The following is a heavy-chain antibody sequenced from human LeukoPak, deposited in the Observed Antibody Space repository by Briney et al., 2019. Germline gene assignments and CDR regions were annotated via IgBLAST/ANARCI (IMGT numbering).Heavy chain of an antibody. J-gene: IGHJ6*03. V-gene: IGHV3-74*01. CDR2: INTHGSST. Sequence: VARINTHGSSTNYADSVEGRFTISRDNAKNTPYLQMTSLSAEDTAVYYALAGYYYYYMDVWGKGTTVTVSS. CDR3: LAGYYYYYMDV. D-gene: IGHD6-13*01.